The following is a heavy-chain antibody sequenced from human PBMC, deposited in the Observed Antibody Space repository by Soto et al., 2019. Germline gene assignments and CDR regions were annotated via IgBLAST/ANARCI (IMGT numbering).Heavy chain of an antibody. CDR3: ARGRYCLTGRCFPNWFDS. J-gene: IGHJ5*01. Sequence: SETLSLTCSVSGDSISTVDYFWAWIRQPPGQALEYIGYIYKSTTTYYNPSFESRVAISLDTSKSQFSLNVTSVTAADTAVYFCARGRYCLTGRCFPNWFDSWGQGTLVT. V-gene: IGHV4-30-4*01. CDR1: GDSISTVDYF. D-gene: IGHD2-15*01. CDR2: IYKSTTT.